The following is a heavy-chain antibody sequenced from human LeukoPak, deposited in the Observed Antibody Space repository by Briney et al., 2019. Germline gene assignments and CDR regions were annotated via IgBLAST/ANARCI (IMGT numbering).Heavy chain of an antibody. Sequence: SETLSLTCTVSGGSISSGGYYWSWIRQHPGKGLEWIGYIYYSGSTYYNPFLKSRVTISVDTSKNQFSLKLSSVTAADTGVYYCARDYDSSGYYDYWGQGTLVTVSS. CDR1: GGSISSGGYY. D-gene: IGHD3-22*01. CDR2: IYYSGST. CDR3: ARDYDSSGYYDY. J-gene: IGHJ4*02. V-gene: IGHV4-31*03.